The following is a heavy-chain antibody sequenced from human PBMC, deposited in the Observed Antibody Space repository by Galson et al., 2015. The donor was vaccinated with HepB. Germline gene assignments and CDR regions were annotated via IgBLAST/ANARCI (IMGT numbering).Heavy chain of an antibody. Sequence: SLRLSCAVSGFTLSNYGIVWVRQAPGKGLEWVAVTSHEGKNEYYADSVKGRFSISRDDSKNTLHLQMSSLRTEDTATYYCARVSPSLIYHDSSGAQGWFDPWGQGTLVTVSS. V-gene: IGHV3-30*03. J-gene: IGHJ5*02. CDR3: ARVSPSLIYHDSSGAQGWFDP. CDR2: TSHEGKNE. CDR1: GFTLSNYG. D-gene: IGHD3-22*01.